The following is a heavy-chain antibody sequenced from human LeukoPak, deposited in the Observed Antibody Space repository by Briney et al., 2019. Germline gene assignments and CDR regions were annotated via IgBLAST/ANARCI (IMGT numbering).Heavy chain of an antibody. D-gene: IGHD6-13*01. CDR1: GYTFTSYG. V-gene: IGHV1-18*01. Sequence: PLASVKVSCKASGYTFTSYGISWVRQAPGQGLEWMGWISAYNGNTNYAQKLQGRVTMTTDTSTSTAYMELRSLRSDDTAVYYCARDPSIIAAAGTGWFDPWGQGTLVTVSS. CDR3: ARDPSIIAAAGTGWFDP. CDR2: ISAYNGNT. J-gene: IGHJ5*02.